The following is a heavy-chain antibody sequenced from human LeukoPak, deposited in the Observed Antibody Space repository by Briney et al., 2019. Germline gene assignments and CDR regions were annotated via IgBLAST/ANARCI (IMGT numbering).Heavy chain of an antibody. Sequence: PGGSLRLSCAAYGFTFSSYGMHWVRQAPGKGLEWVAVIWYDGSNKYYADSVKGRFTISRDNSKNTLYLQMNSLRAEDTAVYYCARERCSSTSCYKRLGAFDIWGQGTMVTVSS. D-gene: IGHD2-2*02. V-gene: IGHV3-33*01. J-gene: IGHJ3*02. CDR1: GFTFSSYG. CDR2: IWYDGSNK. CDR3: ARERCSSTSCYKRLGAFDI.